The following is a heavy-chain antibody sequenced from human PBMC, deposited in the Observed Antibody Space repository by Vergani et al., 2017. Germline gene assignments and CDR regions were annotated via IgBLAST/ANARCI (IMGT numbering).Heavy chain of an antibody. D-gene: IGHD1-26*01. J-gene: IGHJ5*02. Sequence: VQSGDEVKKPGASVKVSCKASGYTFTSYYMHWVRQAPGQGLEWMGIINPSGGSTSYAQKFQGRVTMTRDTSKNQFSLKLSSVTAADTAVYYCARGMVGATTVHYNWFDPWGQGTLVTVSS. CDR3: ARGMVGATTVHYNWFDP. CDR2: INPSGGST. V-gene: IGHV1-46*01. CDR1: GYTFTSYY.